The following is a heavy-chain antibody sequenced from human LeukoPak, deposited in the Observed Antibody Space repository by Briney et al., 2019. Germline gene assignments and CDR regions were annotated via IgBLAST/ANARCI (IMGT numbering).Heavy chain of an antibody. CDR1: GASMSSNY. J-gene: IGHJ4*03. CDR2: IYQSGNT. D-gene: IGHD6-19*01. CDR3: ASTRRAAVAGRFDF. Sequence: FETLSLTCNVSGASMSSNYWSWIRQPPGKGLEWIGYIYQSGNTNFNPSLDGSVTMSVDESKNQFSLRVHFVSAADTAVYYCASTRRAAVAGRFDFWGQGTLVTVSS. V-gene: IGHV4-4*09.